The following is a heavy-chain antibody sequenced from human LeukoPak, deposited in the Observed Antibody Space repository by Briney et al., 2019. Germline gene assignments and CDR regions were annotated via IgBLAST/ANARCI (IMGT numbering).Heavy chain of an antibody. V-gene: IGHV3-21*01. CDR1: GFTFSTYN. CDR2: ITSSSSYI. J-gene: IGHJ4*02. Sequence: PGGSLRLSCAASGFTFSTYNMNWVRQAPGKGLEWLSPITSSSSYIYYADSVKGRFTISRDNAKNSLYLQMNRLGVEDTVVYYCARDAGYGYDRFDYWGQGTQVTVSS. CDR3: ARDAGYGYDRFDY. D-gene: IGHD5-18*01.